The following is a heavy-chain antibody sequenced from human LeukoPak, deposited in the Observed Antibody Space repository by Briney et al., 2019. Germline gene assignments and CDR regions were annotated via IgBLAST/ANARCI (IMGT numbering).Heavy chain of an antibody. D-gene: IGHD4-11*01. CDR2: IGQDGSKT. CDR1: GFSFSRYW. CDR3: ARDPGPTTAAWGGFDI. Sequence: PGGSLRLSCAASGFSFSRYWMTWVRQAPGKGLEWVANIGQDGSKTFYADFVKGRFTISRDNAKSSLYLRVNSLRAEDTAVYFCARDPGPTTAAWGGFDIWGQGTVVAVSS. V-gene: IGHV3-7*01. J-gene: IGHJ3*02.